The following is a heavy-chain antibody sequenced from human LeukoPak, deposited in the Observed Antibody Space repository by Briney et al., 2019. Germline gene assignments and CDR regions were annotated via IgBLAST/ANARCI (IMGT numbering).Heavy chain of an antibody. J-gene: IGHJ4*02. CDR2: IYYSGST. Sequence: SETLSLTCTVSGGSISSYYWSWLRQPPGKGLEWIGYIYYSGSTNYNPSLKSRVTISVDTSKNQFSLKLSSVTAADTAVYYCARHDPTAMASEYYFDYWGQGTLVTVSS. D-gene: IGHD5-18*01. CDR1: GGSISSYY. CDR3: ARHDPTAMASEYYFDY. V-gene: IGHV4-59*08.